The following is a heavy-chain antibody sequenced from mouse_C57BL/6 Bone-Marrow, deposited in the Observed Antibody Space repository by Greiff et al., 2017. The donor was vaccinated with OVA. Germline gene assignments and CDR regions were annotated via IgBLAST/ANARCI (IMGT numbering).Heavy chain of an antibody. CDR3: ARTYDSNHDY. Sequence: QVQLQQSGAELARPGASVKLSCKASGYTFTSYGISWVKQRTGQGLEWIGEIYPRSGNTYYNEKFKGKATLTADKSSSTAYMELRSLTSEDSAVYFCARTYDSNHDYWGQGTTLTVSS. V-gene: IGHV1-81*01. J-gene: IGHJ2*01. CDR1: GYTFTSYG. D-gene: IGHD2-5*01. CDR2: IYPRSGNT.